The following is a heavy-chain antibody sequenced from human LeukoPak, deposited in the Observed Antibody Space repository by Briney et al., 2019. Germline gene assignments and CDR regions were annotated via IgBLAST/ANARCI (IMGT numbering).Heavy chain of an antibody. J-gene: IGHJ4*02. D-gene: IGHD3-16*01. V-gene: IGHV1-2*02. CDR2: INPNSGGT. CDR1: GYTFTGYY. CDR3: ARPRDYRGGFTFDY. Sequence: ASVKVSCKASGYTFTGYYMHWVRQAPGQGLEWMGWINPNSGGTNYAQKFQGRVTMTRDTSISTAYMELSRLRSDDTAVYYCARPRDYRGGFTFDYWGQGTLVTVSS.